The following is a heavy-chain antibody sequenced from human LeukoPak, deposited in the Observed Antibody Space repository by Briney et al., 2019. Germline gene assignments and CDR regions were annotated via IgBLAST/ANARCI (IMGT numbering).Heavy chain of an antibody. J-gene: IGHJ4*02. CDR2: ISYDGRNK. CDR1: GFTFGNSG. V-gene: IGHV3-30*18. D-gene: IGHD6-25*01. Sequence: PGRSLRLSCAASGFTFGNSGMHWVRQAPGKGLEWVAVISYDGRNKYYTDSVKGRFTISRDNSKNTVYLQMNSLRAEDTAVYYCAKDHSIAAAGYYFDYWGQGTLVTVSS. CDR3: AKDHSIAAAGYYFDY.